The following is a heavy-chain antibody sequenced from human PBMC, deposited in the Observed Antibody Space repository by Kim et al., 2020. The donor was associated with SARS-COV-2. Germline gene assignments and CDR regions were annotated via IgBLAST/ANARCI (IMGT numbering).Heavy chain of an antibody. CDR1: GFTFSNAW. CDR2: IKSKTDCGTT. V-gene: IGHV3-15*01. Sequence: GGSLRLSCAASGFTFSNAWMSWVRQAPGKGLEWVGRIKSKTDCGTTDYAAPVKGRFTISRDDSKNTLYLQMNSLKTEDTAVYYCTTGTYYYDSSEGDAFDIWGQGAMVTVSS. J-gene: IGHJ3*02. D-gene: IGHD3-22*01. CDR3: TTGTYYYDSSEGDAFDI.